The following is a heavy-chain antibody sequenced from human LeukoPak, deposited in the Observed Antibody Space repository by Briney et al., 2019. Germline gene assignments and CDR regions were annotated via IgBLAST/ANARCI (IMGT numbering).Heavy chain of an antibody. CDR3: ATSSAGTVPNFDY. CDR1: GYTLSELS. D-gene: IGHD6-13*01. CDR2: FDPEYGET. Sequence: ASVKVSCKVSGYTLSELSMHWVRQAPGKGLEWMGGFDPEYGETIYAQKFQGRVTMTEDTSTDTAYMELSSLRSEDTAVYYCATSSAGTVPNFDYWGQGTLVTVSS. V-gene: IGHV1-24*01. J-gene: IGHJ4*02.